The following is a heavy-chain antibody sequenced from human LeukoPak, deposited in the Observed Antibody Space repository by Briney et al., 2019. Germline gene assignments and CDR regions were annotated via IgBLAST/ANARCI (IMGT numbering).Heavy chain of an antibody. J-gene: IGHJ4*02. CDR3: AIYKDCSSTSCYGLDYFDL. V-gene: IGHV4-31*03. CDR1: GGSISSGCYY. CDR2: IYYSGST. Sequence: SETLSLTCTVSGGSISSGCYYWSWIRQHPGKGLEWIGYIYYSGSTYYNPSLKSRVTISVDTSKNQFSLKLSSVTAADTAVYYCAIYKDCSSTSCYGLDYFDLWGQGTLVTVSS. D-gene: IGHD2-2*01.